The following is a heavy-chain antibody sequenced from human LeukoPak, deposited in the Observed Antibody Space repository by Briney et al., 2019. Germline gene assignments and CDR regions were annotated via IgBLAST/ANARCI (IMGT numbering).Heavy chain of an antibody. V-gene: IGHV5-51*01. CDR3: ARQKRITMVRGAPLSGMDV. D-gene: IGHD3-10*01. CDR1: GYSFTSYW. Sequence: GESLKISCKGSGYSFTSYWIGWVRQMPGKGLEWMGIIYPGDSDTRYSPSFQVQVTISADKSISTAYLQWSSLKASDTAMYYCARQKRITMVRGAPLSGMDVWGQGTTVTVSS. CDR2: IYPGDSDT. J-gene: IGHJ6*02.